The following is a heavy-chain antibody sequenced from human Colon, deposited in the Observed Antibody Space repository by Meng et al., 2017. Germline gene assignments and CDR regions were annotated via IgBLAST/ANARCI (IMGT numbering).Heavy chain of an antibody. D-gene: IGHD3-10*01. J-gene: IGHJ4*02. V-gene: IGHV1-18*01. CDR1: GYTFNSHG. CDR3: AREDYYGSGSYWVY. CDR2: ISVYNDKT. Sequence: ASVKVSCKASGYTFNSHGISWVRQAPGQGFEWMGWISVYNDKTNYAQKFQGRVTMTTETSTSTAYMELRSLRSDNTAVFSCAREDYYGSGSYWVYWGQGTLVTVSS.